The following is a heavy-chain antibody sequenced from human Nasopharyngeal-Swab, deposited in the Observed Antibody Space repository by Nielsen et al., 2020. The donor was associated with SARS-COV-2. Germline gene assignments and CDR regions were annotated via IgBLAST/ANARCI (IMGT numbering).Heavy chain of an antibody. J-gene: IGHJ6*03. CDR2: ISGRGETT. CDR3: AKGTIIRVSEYYYMDV. CDR1: GFKFSDCG. V-gene: IGHV3-23*01. D-gene: IGHD3-10*01. Sequence: GESLKISCVTSGFKFSDCGMSWVRQAPGKGLQWVSGISGRGETTSYAESVKGRFTISRDASKNTLYLQMNSLRVEDTAIYYCAKGTIIRVSEYYYMDVWGKGTTVTVS.